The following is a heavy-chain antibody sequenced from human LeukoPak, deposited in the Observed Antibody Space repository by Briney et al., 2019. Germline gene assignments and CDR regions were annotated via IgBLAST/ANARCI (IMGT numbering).Heavy chain of an antibody. V-gene: IGHV4-59*08. CDR2: IYYSGST. Sequence: SETLSLTCTVSGGSISSYYWSWIRQPPGKGLEWIGYIYYSGSTNYNPSLKSRVTISVDTSKNQFSLKLSSVTAADTAVYYCARRTVVAATLNYYYYGMDVWGQGTTVTVSS. CDR1: GGSISSYY. J-gene: IGHJ6*02. CDR3: ARRTVVAATLNYYYYGMDV. D-gene: IGHD2-15*01.